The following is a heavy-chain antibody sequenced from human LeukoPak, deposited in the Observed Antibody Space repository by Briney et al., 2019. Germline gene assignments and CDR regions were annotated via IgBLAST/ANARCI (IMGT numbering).Heavy chain of an antibody. CDR1: GGSISSGGYS. Sequence: PSQTLSLTCAVSGGSISSGGYSWSWIRQPPGKGLEWIGYIYHSGSTNYNPSLKSRVTISVDKSKNQFSLKLSSVTAADTAVYYCAREGIVGANFDYWGQGTLVTVSS. D-gene: IGHD1-26*01. CDR2: IYHSGST. J-gene: IGHJ4*02. V-gene: IGHV4-30-2*01. CDR3: AREGIVGANFDY.